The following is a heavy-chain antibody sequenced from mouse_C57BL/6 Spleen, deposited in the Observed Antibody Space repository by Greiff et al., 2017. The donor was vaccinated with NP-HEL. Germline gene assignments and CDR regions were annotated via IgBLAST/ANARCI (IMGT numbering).Heavy chain of an antibody. D-gene: IGHD2-5*01. Sequence: EVKVVESGGDLVKPGGSLKLSCAASGFTFSSYGMSWVRQTPDKRLEWVATISSGGSYTYYPDSVKGRCTISRDNAKNTLYLQMSSLKSEDTAMYYCARHAYYSNDAMDYWGQGTSVTVSS. CDR1: GFTFSSYG. J-gene: IGHJ4*01. CDR3: ARHAYYSNDAMDY. V-gene: IGHV5-6*01. CDR2: ISSGGSYT.